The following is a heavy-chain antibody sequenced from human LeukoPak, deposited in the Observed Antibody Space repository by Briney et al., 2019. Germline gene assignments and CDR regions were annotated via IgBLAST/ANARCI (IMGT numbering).Heavy chain of an antibody. CDR3: ARVTLEWSTYYYYMDV. Sequence: GESLKISCKGSGYSFTSYWIGWVRQMPGKGLEWMGIIYPGDSDTRYSPSFQGQVTISADKSISTAYLQWSSLKASDTAMYYCARVTLEWSTYYYYMDVWGKGTTVTVSS. D-gene: IGHD3-3*01. J-gene: IGHJ6*03. CDR1: GYSFTSYW. V-gene: IGHV5-51*01. CDR2: IYPGDSDT.